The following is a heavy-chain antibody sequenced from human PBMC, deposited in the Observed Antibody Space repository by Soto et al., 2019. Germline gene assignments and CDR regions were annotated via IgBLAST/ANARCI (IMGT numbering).Heavy chain of an antibody. J-gene: IGHJ5*02. D-gene: IGHD5-12*01. Sequence: PSETLSLTCTVSGGSISSSSYYWGWIRQPPGKGLEWIGSIYYSGSTYYNPSLKSRVTISVDTSKNQFSLKLSSVTAADTAVYYCARHVADSGCDCNWFDPWGQGTLVTVSS. V-gene: IGHV4-39*01. CDR3: ARHVADSGCDCNWFDP. CDR2: IYYSGST. CDR1: GGSISSSSYY.